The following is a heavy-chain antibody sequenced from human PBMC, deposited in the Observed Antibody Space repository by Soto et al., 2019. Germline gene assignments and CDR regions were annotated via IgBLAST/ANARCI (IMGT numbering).Heavy chain of an antibody. CDR1: GFTVSSNY. D-gene: IGHD3-10*01. CDR2: IYSGGST. J-gene: IGHJ6*03. Sequence: EVQLVESGGGLVQPGGSLRLACAASGFTVSSNYMSWVRQAPGKGLECVSVIYSGGSTYYSDSVKGRFTISRHNSKNTLYLQMNRLRAEDTAVYYCARDFRGPYYYMDVWGKGTTVTVSS. V-gene: IGHV3-53*04. CDR3: ARDFRGPYYYMDV.